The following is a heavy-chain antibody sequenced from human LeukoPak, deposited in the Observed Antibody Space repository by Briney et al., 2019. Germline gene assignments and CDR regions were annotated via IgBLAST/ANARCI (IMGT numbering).Heavy chain of an antibody. D-gene: IGHD2-21*01. CDR1: GGTFSSYA. CDR2: IIPIFGTA. CDR3: ARSVGDIVVKSFDY. J-gene: IGHJ4*02. V-gene: IGHV1-69*05. Sequence: ASVKVSCKASGGTFSSYAISWVRQAPGQGLEWMGGIIPIFGTANYAQKFQGRVTITTDESTSTAYMELSSLRSEDTAVYYCARSVGDIVVKSFDYWGQGTLVTVSS.